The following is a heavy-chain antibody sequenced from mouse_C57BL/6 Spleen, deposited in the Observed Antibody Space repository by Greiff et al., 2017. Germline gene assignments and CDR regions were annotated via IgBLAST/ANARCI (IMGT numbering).Heavy chain of an antibody. Sequence: QVQLQQPGAELVKPGASVKLSCKASGYTFTSYWMQWVKQRPGQGLEWIGEIDPSDSYTNYNQKFKGKATLTVDTSSSTAYMQLSSLTSEDSAVYYWAREGDYYGSSPMDYWGQGTAVTGAS. J-gene: IGHJ4*01. V-gene: IGHV1-50*01. CDR1: GYTFTSYW. CDR3: AREGDYYGSSPMDY. CDR2: IDPSDSYT. D-gene: IGHD1-1*01.